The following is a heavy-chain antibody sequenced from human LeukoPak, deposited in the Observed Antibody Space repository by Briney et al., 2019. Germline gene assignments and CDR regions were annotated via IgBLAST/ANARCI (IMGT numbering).Heavy chain of an antibody. CDR1: GFTFSSYA. J-gene: IGHJ3*02. V-gene: IGHV3-64*01. D-gene: IGHD3-10*01. CDR2: ISSNGGST. Sequence: GGSLRLSCAASGFTFSSYAMHWVRQAPGKGLEYVSAISSNGGSTYYANSVKGGFTISRDNSKNTLYLQMNSLRAEDTAVYYCAKDLDGDRGDAFDIWGQGTMVTVSS. CDR3: AKDLDGDRGDAFDI.